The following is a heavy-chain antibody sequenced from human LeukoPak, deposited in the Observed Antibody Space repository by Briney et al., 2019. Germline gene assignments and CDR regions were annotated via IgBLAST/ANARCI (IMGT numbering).Heavy chain of an antibody. CDR1: GGSISSYY. Sequence: SETLPLTCTVSGGSISSYYWSWIRQPAGKGLEWIGRIYTSGSTNYNPSLKSRVTISVDKSKNQFSLKLSSVTAADTAVYYCARDRSISGRYYGDFDYWGQGTLVTVSS. J-gene: IGHJ4*02. D-gene: IGHD1-26*01. V-gene: IGHV4-4*07. CDR2: IYTSGST. CDR3: ARDRSISGRYYGDFDY.